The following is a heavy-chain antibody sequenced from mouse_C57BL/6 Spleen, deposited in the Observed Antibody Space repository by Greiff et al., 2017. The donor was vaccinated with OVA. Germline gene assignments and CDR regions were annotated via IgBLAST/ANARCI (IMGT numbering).Heavy chain of an antibody. Sequence: VQLQQSGPELVKPGASVKISCKASGYSFTGYYMNWVKQSPEKSLEWIGEINPSTGGTTYNQKFKAKATLTVDKSSSTAYMQLKSLTSEDSAVYYCAGLTGDFDYWGQGTTRTVSS. D-gene: IGHD4-1*01. V-gene: IGHV1-42*01. J-gene: IGHJ2*01. CDR3: AGLTGDFDY. CDR2: INPSTGGT. CDR1: GYSFTGYY.